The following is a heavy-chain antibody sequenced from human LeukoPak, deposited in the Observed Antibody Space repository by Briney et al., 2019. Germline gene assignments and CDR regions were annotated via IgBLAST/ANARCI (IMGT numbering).Heavy chain of an antibody. J-gene: IGHJ6*02. D-gene: IGHD6-19*01. Sequence: TGGSLRLSCAASGFTFSSYAMSWVRQAPGKGLEWVASISGSGVTTYHADAVKGRFTISRDNSKNTLYLQMDSLRVEDTALYYCAKSYSTGWYFGNGMDVWGQGTAVTVSS. CDR2: ISGSGVTT. CDR3: AKSYSTGWYFGNGMDV. V-gene: IGHV3-23*01. CDR1: GFTFSSYA.